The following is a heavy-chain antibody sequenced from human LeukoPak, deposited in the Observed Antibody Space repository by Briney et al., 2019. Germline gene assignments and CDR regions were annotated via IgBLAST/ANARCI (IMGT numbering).Heavy chain of an antibody. CDR3: ARDGYGNSYMDV. CDR1: GFTASSNF. CDR2: IYSGGTT. D-gene: IGHD1/OR15-1a*01. V-gene: IGHV3-53*01. J-gene: IGHJ6*03. Sequence: PGGSLRLSCAASGFTASSNFMSWVRQAPGKGLEWVSVIYSGGTTYYADSVKGRFTISRDNSKNTLSLQMNSLRAEDTAVYYCARDGYGNSYMDVWGKGTTVTVSS.